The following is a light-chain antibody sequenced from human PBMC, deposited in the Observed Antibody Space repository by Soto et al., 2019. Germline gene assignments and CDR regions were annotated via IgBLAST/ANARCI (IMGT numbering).Light chain of an antibody. V-gene: IGLV1-47*01. J-gene: IGLJ1*01. CDR2: RNN. Sequence: QSVLTQPPSASGTPGQRVTISCSGGGSNIGRNYVYWYQQFPGTAPKIVIYRNNQRPSGVPDRFSGSKSDTSASLAISGLRSEDEADYYCCSYATTFYVFGSGTKVTVL. CDR1: GSNIGRNY. CDR3: CSYATTFYV.